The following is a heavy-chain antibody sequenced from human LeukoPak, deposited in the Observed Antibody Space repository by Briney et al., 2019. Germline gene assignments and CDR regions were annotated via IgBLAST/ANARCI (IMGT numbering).Heavy chain of an antibody. D-gene: IGHD3-22*01. Sequence: SETLSLTCAVYGGSFSGYYWSWIRQPPGKGLEWIGEINHSGSNNYNPSLKSRVTISVDTSKNQFSLKLSSVTAADTAVYYCARGGRIVVVITTGWFDPWGQGTLVTVSS. CDR3: ARGGRIVVVITTGWFDP. CDR1: GGSFSGYY. J-gene: IGHJ5*02. V-gene: IGHV4-34*01. CDR2: INHSGSN.